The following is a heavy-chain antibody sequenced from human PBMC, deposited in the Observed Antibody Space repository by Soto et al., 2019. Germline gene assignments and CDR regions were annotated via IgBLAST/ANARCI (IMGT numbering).Heavy chain of an antibody. D-gene: IGHD2-2*01. V-gene: IGHV3-7*01. J-gene: IGHJ6*02. CDR2: IKQDGSEK. CDR1: GFTFSSYW. Sequence: GGSLSLSCAASGFTFSSYWMSWVRQAPGKGLEWVANIKQDGSEKYYVDSVKGRFTISRDNAKNSLYLQMNSLRAEDTAVYYCARDPSIVLVPAATYYYYYYGMDVWGQGTTVTVSS. CDR3: ARDPSIVLVPAATYYYYYYGMDV.